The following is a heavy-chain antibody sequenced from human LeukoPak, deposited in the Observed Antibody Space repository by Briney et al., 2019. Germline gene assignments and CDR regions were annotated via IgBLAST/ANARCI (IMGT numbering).Heavy chain of an antibody. J-gene: IGHJ3*02. V-gene: IGHV3-9*01. CDR3: ACGRFLLGAFDI. Sequence: GRSLRLSCAASGFTFDDYAMHWVRQAPGKGLEWVSGISWNSGSIGYADSVKGRFTISRDNAKNSLYLQMNSLRAEDTAVYYCACGRFLLGAFDIWGQGTMVTVSS. CDR2: ISWNSGSI. CDR1: GFTFDDYA. D-gene: IGHD3-3*01.